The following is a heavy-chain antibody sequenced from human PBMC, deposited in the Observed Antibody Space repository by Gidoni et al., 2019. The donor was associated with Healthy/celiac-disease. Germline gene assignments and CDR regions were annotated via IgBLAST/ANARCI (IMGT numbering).Heavy chain of an antibody. J-gene: IGHJ6*02. D-gene: IGHD3-3*01. V-gene: IGHV4-34*01. CDR1: GGSFSGYY. CDR2: INHSGST. CDR3: ASNPRDFWSGYMGPYYYYGMDV. Sequence: QVQLQQWGAGLLKPSETLSLTCAVYGGSFSGYYWSWLRQPPGKGLEWIGEINHSGSTNYNPSLKGRVTISVDTSKNQFSLKLSSVTAADTAVYYCASNPRDFWSGYMGPYYYYGMDVWGQGTTVTVSS.